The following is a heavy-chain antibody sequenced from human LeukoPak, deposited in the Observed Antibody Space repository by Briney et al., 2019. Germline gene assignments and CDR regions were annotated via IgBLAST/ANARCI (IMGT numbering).Heavy chain of an antibody. Sequence: GASVKVSCKASGYTFTSYTIHWVRQAPGQRLEWMGRINAGNGNTKYSQKFQGRVTFTRDTSASTAYMELSSLRSEDTAVYYCARNLVRGVTYDAFDIWGQGTMVTVSS. CDR2: INAGNGNT. D-gene: IGHD3-10*01. CDR1: GYTFTSYT. J-gene: IGHJ3*02. CDR3: ARNLVRGVTYDAFDI. V-gene: IGHV1-3*01.